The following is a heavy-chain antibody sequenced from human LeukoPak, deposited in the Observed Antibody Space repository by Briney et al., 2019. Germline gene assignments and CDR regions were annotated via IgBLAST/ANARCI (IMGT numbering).Heavy chain of an antibody. CDR2: INPSGGST. Sequence: GASVTVSCKASGYTFTSYYMHWVRQAPGQGLEWMGIINPSGGSTSYAQKFQGRVTMTRDMSTSTVYMELSSLRSEDTAVYYCARQDNYDILTGYQIPFDYWGQGTLVTVSS. J-gene: IGHJ4*02. CDR3: ARQDNYDILTGYQIPFDY. D-gene: IGHD3-9*01. CDR1: GYTFTSYY. V-gene: IGHV1-46*01.